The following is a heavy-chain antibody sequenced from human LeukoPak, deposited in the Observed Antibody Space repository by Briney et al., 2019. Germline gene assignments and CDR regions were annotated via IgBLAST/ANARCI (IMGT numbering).Heavy chain of an antibody. V-gene: IGHV3-9*01. CDR3: AKGRCGDSSCWYFDA. CDR2: ISWNSGSI. Sequence: PGGSLRLSCAASGFTFDDYAMRWVRQAPGKGLEWVSGISWNSGSIGYADSVKGRFTISRDDSQNTVYLQMNSVRAEDTAIYFCAKGRCGDSSCWYFDAWAKGTRVTVSS. J-gene: IGHJ4*02. CDR1: GFTFDDYA. D-gene: IGHD6-13*01.